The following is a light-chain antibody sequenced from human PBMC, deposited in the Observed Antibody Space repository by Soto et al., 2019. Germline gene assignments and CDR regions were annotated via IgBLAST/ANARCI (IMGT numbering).Light chain of an antibody. CDR1: QSISSW. CDR2: GAS. CDR3: QHQG. V-gene: IGKV1-5*01. J-gene: IGKJ1*01. Sequence: DIQMTQSPSTLSASVGDRVTITCRASQSISSWLAWYQQKPGKAPKLLIYGASTLESGVPSRFSGSGSGTDFTLTISGLQPDDFVTYYCQHQGFGQGTKVEIK.